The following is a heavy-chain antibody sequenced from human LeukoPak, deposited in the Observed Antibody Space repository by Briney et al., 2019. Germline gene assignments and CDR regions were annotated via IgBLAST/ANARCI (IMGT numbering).Heavy chain of an antibody. CDR2: IYYSGST. Sequence: SETLSLTCTVSGGSISSSSYYWGWIRQPPGKGLEWTGSIYYSGSTYYNPSLKSRVTISVDTSKNQFSLKLSSVTAADTAVYYCARVVPPRLQTYYYDSSGYPNWFDPWGQGTLVTVSS. V-gene: IGHV4-39*07. CDR1: GGSISSSSYY. CDR3: ARVVPPRLQTYYYDSSGYPNWFDP. D-gene: IGHD3-22*01. J-gene: IGHJ5*02.